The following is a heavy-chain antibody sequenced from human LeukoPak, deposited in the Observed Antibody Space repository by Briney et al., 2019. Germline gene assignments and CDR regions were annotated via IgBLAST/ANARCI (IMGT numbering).Heavy chain of an antibody. CDR1: GFTFSSYS. J-gene: IGHJ5*01. CDR3: TRWACAGTSCYVLDS. Sequence: GGSLRLSCAASGFTFSSYSMNWVRQAPGKGLEWVSYISSSSSTIYYADSVKGRFTISRDHAKNSVYLQMNSLRAEDTAVYYCTRWACAGTSCYVLDSWGQGTPVTVSS. D-gene: IGHD2-2*01. CDR2: ISSSSSTI. V-gene: IGHV3-48*04.